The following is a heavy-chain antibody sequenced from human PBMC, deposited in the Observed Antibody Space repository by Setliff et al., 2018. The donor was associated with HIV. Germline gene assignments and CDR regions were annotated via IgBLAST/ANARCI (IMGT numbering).Heavy chain of an antibody. V-gene: IGHV3-21*01. J-gene: IGHJ4*02. Sequence: LRLSCAASGFTFSSYSMNWVRQAPGKGLEWVSYISSSSSYTHYADSVKGRFTISRDNVKNSLYLQMNSLRAEDTAVYYCARDRYSGSSTVYWGQGTLVTVSS. CDR1: GFTFSSYS. D-gene: IGHD1-26*01. CDR2: ISSSSSYT. CDR3: ARDRYSGSSTVY.